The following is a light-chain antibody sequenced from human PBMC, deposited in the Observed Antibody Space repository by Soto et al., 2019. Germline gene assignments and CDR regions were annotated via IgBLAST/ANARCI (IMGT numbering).Light chain of an antibody. V-gene: IGLV2-14*03. CDR2: DVR. Sequence: QSVLTQPASVSGSPGQSSTISCTGTSSDVGAYDFVSWYQQHPDKAPKLMIYDVRNRPSGVSNRFSGSKSVNTATLTISGLQAEDEADYYCSSYTTSSTRVFGTGTKVTVL. CDR3: SSYTTSSTRV. J-gene: IGLJ1*01. CDR1: SSDVGAYDF.